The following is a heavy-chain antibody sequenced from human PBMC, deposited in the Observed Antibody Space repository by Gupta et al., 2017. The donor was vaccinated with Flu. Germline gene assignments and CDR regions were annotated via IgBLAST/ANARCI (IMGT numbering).Heavy chain of an antibody. Sequence: EVQLVESGGGLVKPGGSLRLSCSASGFTFSSYSMNRVRQAPGKGLEWVSSISSSSSYIYYADSVKGRFTISRDNAKNSLYLQMNSLRAEDTAVYYCARVKAAKDAFDIWGQGTMVTVSS. CDR3: ARVKAAKDAFDI. CDR1: GFTFSSYS. D-gene: IGHD6-13*01. V-gene: IGHV3-21*01. CDR2: ISSSSSYI. J-gene: IGHJ3*02.